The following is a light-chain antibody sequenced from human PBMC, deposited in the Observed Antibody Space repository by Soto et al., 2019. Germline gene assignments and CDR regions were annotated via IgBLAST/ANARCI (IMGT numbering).Light chain of an antibody. V-gene: IGLV2-8*01. CDR1: SSDDGGYNY. CDR2: EVN. J-gene: IGLJ2*01. Sequence: QSALTQTPSASGSPGQSVTISCTGTSSDDGGYNYVSWYQQHPGKAPKLMIYEVNKRPSGVPDRFSGSKSDNTASLTVSGLQAEDEAYYYCSSYAGSNYVIFGGGTKLTVL. CDR3: SSYAGSNYVI.